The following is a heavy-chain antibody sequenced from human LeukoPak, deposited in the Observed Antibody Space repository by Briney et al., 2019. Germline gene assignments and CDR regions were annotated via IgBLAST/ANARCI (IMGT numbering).Heavy chain of an antibody. CDR2: ISGSGGST. D-gene: IGHD3-10*01. CDR3: AKVRGGLLWFGELLEAFDI. J-gene: IGHJ3*02. CDR1: GFTFSSYA. V-gene: IGHV3-23*01. Sequence: PGGSLRLSCAASGFTFSSYAMSWVRQAPGKGLEWVSAISGSGGSTYYADSVKGRFTISRDNSKNTLYLQMNSLRAEDTAVYYCAKVRGGLLWFGELLEAFDIWGQGTMVTVSS.